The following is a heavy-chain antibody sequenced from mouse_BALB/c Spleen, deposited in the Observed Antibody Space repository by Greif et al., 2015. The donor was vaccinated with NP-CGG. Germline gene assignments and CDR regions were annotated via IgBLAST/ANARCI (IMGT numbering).Heavy chain of an antibody. CDR3: ARYGNYVYFDV. J-gene: IGHJ1*01. Sequence: VQLQQSGAELVKPGTSVKLSCTASGFNIKDTYMHWVKQRPEQGLEWIGRIDPANGNTKYDPKFQGKATITADTSSNTAYLQLSSLTSEDTAVYYCARYGNYVYFDVWGAGTTVTVSS. D-gene: IGHD2-1*01. V-gene: IGHV14-3*02. CDR2: IDPANGNT. CDR1: GFNIKDTY.